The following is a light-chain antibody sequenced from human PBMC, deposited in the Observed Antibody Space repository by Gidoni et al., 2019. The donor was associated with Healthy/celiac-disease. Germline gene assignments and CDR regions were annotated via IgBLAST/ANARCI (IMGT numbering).Light chain of an antibody. J-gene: IGKJ1*01. V-gene: IGKV3-15*01. CDR3: QHYNNGPPVT. CDR2: GVS. CDR1: QSVSPN. Sequence: EIVMTQSPATLSASPGERATLSCRASQSVSPNLAWYQQKPGQAPRLLIYGVSTRATGIPARFSGSGSGTEFTLTISSLQSEDFAVYYCQHYNNGPPVTFGQGTKVEIK.